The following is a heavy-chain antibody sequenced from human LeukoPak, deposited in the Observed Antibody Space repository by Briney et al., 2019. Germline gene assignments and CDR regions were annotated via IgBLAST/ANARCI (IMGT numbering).Heavy chain of an antibody. CDR1: GGTFSSYA. CDR2: IIPILGIA. J-gene: IGHJ6*02. Sequence: SVKASCKASGGTFSSYAISWVRQAPGQGLEWMGRIIPILGIANYAQKFQGRVTITADKSTSTAYMELSSLRSEDTAVYYCARDYAVTTGYYGMDVWGQGTTVTVSS. CDR3: ARDYAVTTGYYGMDV. D-gene: IGHD4-17*01. V-gene: IGHV1-69*04.